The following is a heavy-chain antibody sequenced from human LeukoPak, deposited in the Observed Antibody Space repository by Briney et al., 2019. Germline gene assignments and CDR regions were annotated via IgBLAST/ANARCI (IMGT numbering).Heavy chain of an antibody. CDR1: GFTFSNYV. Sequence: PGGSLRLSCAASGFTFSNYVMNWVRQAPGKGLEWVSGISGSGDNTYYADSVKGRFTISRDNSKYTLSLQMNSLRAEDTAVYYCAKWELYSSSWYGSDAFDIWGQGTMVTVSS. CDR3: AKWELYSSSWYGSDAFDI. CDR2: ISGSGDNT. D-gene: IGHD6-13*01. J-gene: IGHJ3*02. V-gene: IGHV3-23*01.